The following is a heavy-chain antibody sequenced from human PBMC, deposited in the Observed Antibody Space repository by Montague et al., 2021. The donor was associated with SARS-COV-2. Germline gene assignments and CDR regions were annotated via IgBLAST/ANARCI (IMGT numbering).Heavy chain of an antibody. D-gene: IGHD3-3*01. CDR2: ISYEGSIT. J-gene: IGHJ6*02. Sequence: SLRLSCAASGFTFNNYAMHWVRQAPGKGLEWVALISYEGSITHYTDSLKGRFTISRDSSKNTLYLQMKSLRVEDTAVYYCARAQIFEVFTLYHGMDVWGQGTTVTVSS. V-gene: IGHV3-30*04. CDR1: GFTFNNYA. CDR3: ARAQIFEVFTLYHGMDV.